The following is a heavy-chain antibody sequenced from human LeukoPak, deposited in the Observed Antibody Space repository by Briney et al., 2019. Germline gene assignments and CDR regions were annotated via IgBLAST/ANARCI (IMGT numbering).Heavy chain of an antibody. CDR3: ARGMLLSRAFDI. Sequence: SETLSLTCTVSGGSISSSSYYWGWIRQPPGKGLEWIGSIYYSGSTYYNPSLKSRVTISVDTSKNQFSLKLSSVTAADTAVYYCARGMLLSRAFDIWGQGTMVTVS. CDR1: GGSISSSSYY. CDR2: IYYSGST. V-gene: IGHV4-39*01. J-gene: IGHJ3*02. D-gene: IGHD2-15*01.